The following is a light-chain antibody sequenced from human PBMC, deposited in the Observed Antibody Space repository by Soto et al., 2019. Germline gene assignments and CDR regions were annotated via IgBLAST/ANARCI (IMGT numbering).Light chain of an antibody. CDR3: QQYYNWPPYT. CDR2: GAS. Sequence: EVVLTQSPATLSLSPGDRATLSCRASQSVSSNLAWYQQKPGQSPRLLIYGASTRATGVPPRSSGSRSGTEFTLTISAVQSEDFAVYYCQQYYNWPPYTFGQGTKLDFK. V-gene: IGKV3-15*01. CDR1: QSVSSN. J-gene: IGKJ2*01.